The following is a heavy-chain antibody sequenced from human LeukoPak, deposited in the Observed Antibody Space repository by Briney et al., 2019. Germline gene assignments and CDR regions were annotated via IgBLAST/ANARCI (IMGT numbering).Heavy chain of an antibody. CDR2: VYYSGYT. J-gene: IGHJ4*02. V-gene: IGHV4-59*01. CDR3: ARVGEGCFDH. CDR1: GGSISSYY. Sequence: PSETLSLTCTVSGGSISSYYWGWIRQPPGKGLEWIGYVYYSGYTNYNPSLKTRVTISIDTSKNQFSLRLRSVTAADTAIYYCARVGEGCFDHWGQGTLATVSS.